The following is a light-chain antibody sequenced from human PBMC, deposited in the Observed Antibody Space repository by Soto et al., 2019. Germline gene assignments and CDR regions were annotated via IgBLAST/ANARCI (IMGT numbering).Light chain of an antibody. J-gene: IGKJ1*01. CDR3: QHYGASSWT. Sequence: EIVLTQSPGTLSLSPGERATLSCRADRSVSDTLLTWFQQKPGQAPRLLIFGTSNRAPGIPDRFSGSGSGTDFTLTTSGLEPDDFAVYYCQHYGASSWTFGQGTKVEIK. CDR2: GTS. V-gene: IGKV3-20*01. CDR1: RSVSDTL.